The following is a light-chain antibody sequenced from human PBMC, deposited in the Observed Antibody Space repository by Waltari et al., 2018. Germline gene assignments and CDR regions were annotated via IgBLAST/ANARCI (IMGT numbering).Light chain of an antibody. J-gene: IGKJ4*02. CDR3: QQYRSSPLT. CDR1: QAITNS. CDR2: RAS. Sequence: DIQMTQSPSSLSASVGDRVTITCRASQAITNSLAWYQQKPGKDPKLLLYRASTLESGVPSRFSCSGAGTEYTLTISSLQPEDFATYYCQQYRSSPLTFGGGTKVEIK. V-gene: IGKV1-NL1*01.